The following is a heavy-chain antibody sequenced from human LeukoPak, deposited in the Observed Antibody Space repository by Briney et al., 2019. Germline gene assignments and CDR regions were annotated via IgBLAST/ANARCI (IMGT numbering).Heavy chain of an antibody. Sequence: ASVKVSCKASGYTFTSYGISWVRQAPGQGLEWMGWISAYNGNTNYAQKLQGRVTMTTDTSTSTAYMELRSLRSDDTAVYYCARGERWLQMRGLKYYFDYWGQGTLVTVSS. CDR3: ARGERWLQMRGLKYYFDY. D-gene: IGHD5-24*01. V-gene: IGHV1-18*01. CDR1: GYTFTSYG. CDR2: ISAYNGNT. J-gene: IGHJ4*02.